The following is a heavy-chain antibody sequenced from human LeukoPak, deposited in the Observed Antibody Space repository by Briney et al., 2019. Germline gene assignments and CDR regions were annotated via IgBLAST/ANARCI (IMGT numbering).Heavy chain of an antibody. CDR3: ATDHGWGFWNGYPKTFDI. Sequence: PGGSLRLSCVGSGFIFADAWMSWVRQAPGKGLEWLGHIKIKTEGGTSVYAAPLKGRLTISRDDSKSTVYLQMNYPETADTAVYYCATDHGWGFWNGYPKTFDIWGQGTMVTVSS. D-gene: IGHD3-3*01. J-gene: IGHJ3*02. CDR1: GFIFADAW. CDR2: IKIKTEGGTS. V-gene: IGHV3-15*01.